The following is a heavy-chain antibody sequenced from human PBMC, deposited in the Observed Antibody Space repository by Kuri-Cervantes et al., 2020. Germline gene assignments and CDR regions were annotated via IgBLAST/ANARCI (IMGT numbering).Heavy chain of an antibody. V-gene: IGHV3-33*01. CDR2: IWYDGSNK. J-gene: IGHJ4*02. Sequence: GESLKISCAASGFTFSSYGMHWVRQAPGKGLEWVAVIWYDGSNKYYADSVKGRFTISRDNSKNTLHLQMNSLRAEDTAVYYCARDPILWGATYFDYWGQGTLVTVSS. CDR3: ARDPILWGATYFDY. D-gene: IGHD1-26*01. CDR1: GFTFSSYG.